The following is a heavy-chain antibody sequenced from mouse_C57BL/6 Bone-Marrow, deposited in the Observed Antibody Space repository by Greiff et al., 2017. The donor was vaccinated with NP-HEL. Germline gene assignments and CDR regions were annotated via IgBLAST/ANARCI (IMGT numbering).Heavy chain of an antibody. V-gene: IGHV14-2*01. J-gene: IGHJ2*01. D-gene: IGHD1-1*01. Sequence: DVKLQESGAELVKPGASVKLSCTASGFNIKDYYMHWVKQRTEQGLEWIGRIDPEDGETKYAPKFQGKATITADTSSNTAYLQLSSLTSEDTAVYYCAFYYYGSSFFDYWGQGTTLTVSS. CDR1: GFNIKDYY. CDR3: AFYYYGSSFFDY. CDR2: IDPEDGET.